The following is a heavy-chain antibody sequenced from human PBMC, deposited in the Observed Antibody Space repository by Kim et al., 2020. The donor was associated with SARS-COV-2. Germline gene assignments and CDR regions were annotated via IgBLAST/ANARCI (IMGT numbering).Heavy chain of an antibody. D-gene: IGHD7-27*01. CDR3: ARVGWGRDS. J-gene: IGHJ4*02. V-gene: IGHV4-61*01. Sequence: SETLSLTCTVSGDSVTSGSCFWTWIRQPPGKGLEWIGYVSNSGITNYSPSVKSGVAISMDKSINQFFLKMTSVTAVDTAVYYCARVGWGRDSWGQGTLVTVSS. CDR1: GDSVTSGSCF. CDR2: VSNSGIT.